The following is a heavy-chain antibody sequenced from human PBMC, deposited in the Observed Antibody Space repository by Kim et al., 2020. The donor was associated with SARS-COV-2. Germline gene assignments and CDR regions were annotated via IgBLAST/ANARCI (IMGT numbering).Heavy chain of an antibody. J-gene: IGHJ5*02. D-gene: IGHD3-3*01. Sequence: GGSLRLSCAASGFTFSSYWMSWVRQAPGKGLEWVANIKQDGSEKYYVDSVKGRFTISRDNAKNSLYLQMNSLRAEDTAVYYCARDRRYDFWSGYYRGWFDPWGQGTLVTVSS. CDR1: GFTFSSYW. CDR2: IKQDGSEK. CDR3: ARDRRYDFWSGYYRGWFDP. V-gene: IGHV3-7*03.